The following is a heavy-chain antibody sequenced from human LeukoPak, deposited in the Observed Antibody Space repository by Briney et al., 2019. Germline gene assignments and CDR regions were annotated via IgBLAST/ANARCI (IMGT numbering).Heavy chain of an antibody. CDR1: GFTFSSYA. D-gene: IGHD6-19*01. CDR2: IYSGGST. V-gene: IGHV3-53*01. Sequence: GGSLRLSCAASGFTFSSYAMSWVRQAPGKGLEWVSVIYSGGSTYYADSVKGRFTISRDNSKNTLYLQMNSLRAEDTAVYYCARFRIAVAGTWGNYFDYWGQGTLVTVSS. CDR3: ARFRIAVAGTWGNYFDY. J-gene: IGHJ4*02.